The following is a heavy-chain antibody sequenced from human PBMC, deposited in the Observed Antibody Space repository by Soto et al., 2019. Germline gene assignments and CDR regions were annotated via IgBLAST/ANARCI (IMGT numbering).Heavy chain of an antibody. CDR3: AKDVPTGARVLDY. V-gene: IGHV3-30*04. J-gene: IGHJ4*02. CDR2: ISYDGSNK. D-gene: IGHD7-27*01. CDR1: GFTFSSYA. Sequence: QVQLVESGGGVVQPGRSLRLSCAASGFTFSSYAMHWVRQAPGKGLEWVAVISYDGSNKYYADSVKGRFTISRDNSKNTLYLQMNSLRAEDTAVYYCAKDVPTGARVLDYWGQGTLVTVSS.